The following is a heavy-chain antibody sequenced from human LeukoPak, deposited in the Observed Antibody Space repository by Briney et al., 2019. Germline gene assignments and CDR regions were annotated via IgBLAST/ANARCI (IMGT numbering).Heavy chain of an antibody. V-gene: IGHV4-34*01. J-gene: IGHJ5*02. CDR2: IYHSGST. D-gene: IGHD2-15*01. CDR3: ARGYCSGGSCYSLGSRDRLPLDP. CDR1: GASFSDHY. Sequence: SETLSLTCAVYGASFSDHYWIWIRQSPVKGLEWIGEIYHSGSTNYNPSLKSRAIISVDTSKQQFSLRLTSMTAADAAVYYCARGYCSGGSCYSLGSRDRLPLDPWGPGTLVSVSS.